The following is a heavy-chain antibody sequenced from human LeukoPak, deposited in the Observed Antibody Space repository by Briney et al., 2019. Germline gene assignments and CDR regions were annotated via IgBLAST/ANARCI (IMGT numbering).Heavy chain of an antibody. D-gene: IGHD3-10*01. CDR1: GFTFSSYG. CDR2: IWYDGSND. J-gene: IGHJ4*02. Sequence: PGGSLRLPCAASGFTFSSYGMHWVRQAPGKGVEWVALIWYDGSNDYYADSVKGRFTISRDNSKNTLYLQMNSLRAEDTAVYYCAKELRTKSNYGSFDYWGQGTLVTVSS. V-gene: IGHV3-33*06. CDR3: AKELRTKSNYGSFDY.